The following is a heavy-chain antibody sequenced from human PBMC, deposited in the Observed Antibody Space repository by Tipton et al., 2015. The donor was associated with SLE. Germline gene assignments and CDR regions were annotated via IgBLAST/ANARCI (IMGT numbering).Heavy chain of an antibody. CDR1: GGSISTYY. J-gene: IGHJ4*02. CDR3: ARDRGYCSGGSCLGLDY. D-gene: IGHD2-15*01. CDR2: IYTSGST. V-gene: IGHV4-4*07. Sequence: TLSLTCTVSGGSISTYYWSWIRQPAGKGLEWIGCIYTSGSTNYNRSLKSRVTMSVDTSKNQFSLKLTSVTAADTAVYYCARDRGYCSGGSCLGLDYWGQGTLVTVSS.